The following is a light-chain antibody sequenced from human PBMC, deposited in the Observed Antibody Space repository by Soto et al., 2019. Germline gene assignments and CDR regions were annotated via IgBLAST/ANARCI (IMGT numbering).Light chain of an antibody. CDR3: QQYGSSRCT. Sequence: EIVLTQSPDTLSLSPGERATLSCRASQSVSSTYLAWYQQKPGQAPMPLISAASSMATGTPDRFSGSGTGSDFTLSISGLEPVDFAVYYCQQYGSSRCTFGQATKVEIK. CDR2: AAS. CDR1: QSVSSTY. V-gene: IGKV3-20*01. J-gene: IGKJ1*01.